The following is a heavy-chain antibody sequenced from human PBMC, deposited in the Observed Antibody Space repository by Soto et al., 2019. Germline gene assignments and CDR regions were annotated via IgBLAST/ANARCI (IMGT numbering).Heavy chain of an antibody. V-gene: IGHV2-5*02. CDR2: IYWDDDK. Sequence: SGPTLVNPTQTLTLTCTFSGFSLSTSGVGVGWIRQPPGKALEWLALIYWDDDKRYSPSLKSRLTITKDTSKNQVVLTMTNMDPVDTATYFCAHSTDYSNYDLGPWFYPWGQGTLVTVSS. D-gene: IGHD4-4*01. CDR1: GFSLSTSGVG. J-gene: IGHJ5*02. CDR3: AHSTDYSNYDLGPWFYP.